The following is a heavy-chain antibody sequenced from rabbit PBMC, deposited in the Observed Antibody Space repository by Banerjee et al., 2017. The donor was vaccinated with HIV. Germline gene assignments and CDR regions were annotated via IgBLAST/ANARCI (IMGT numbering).Heavy chain of an antibody. D-gene: IGHD2-1*01. CDR2: IYSGSGRT. CDR3: ARDPSVDDYGDSLYYFDL. V-gene: IGHV1S47*01. J-gene: IGHJ4*01. Sequence: QEQLVESGGGLVQPEGSLSLTCKASGFDFSSNAMCWVRQAPGKGLEWIGCIYSGSGRTYYAGWAKSRFSISRSPSLNPVTLQMASLTAADPATYFCARDPSVDDYGDSLYYFDLWGPGTLVTVS. CDR1: GFDFSSNA.